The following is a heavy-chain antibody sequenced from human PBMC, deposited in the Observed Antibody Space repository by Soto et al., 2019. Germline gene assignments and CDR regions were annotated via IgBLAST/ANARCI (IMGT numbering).Heavy chain of an antibody. CDR3: ARDRDRGDYYYYYMDV. Sequence: QVHLVQSGAEVKKPGASVKISCEASGYPFSAYAIHWVRQAPGQRLEWMGRINAGNGNTEYSQQFHGRPTITRDSSARTELMELGSLTSDDSAVYFCARDRDRGDYYYYYMDVWGRGTTVIVSS. CDR2: INAGNGNT. J-gene: IGHJ6*03. D-gene: IGHD3-10*01. V-gene: IGHV1-3*01. CDR1: GYPFSAYA.